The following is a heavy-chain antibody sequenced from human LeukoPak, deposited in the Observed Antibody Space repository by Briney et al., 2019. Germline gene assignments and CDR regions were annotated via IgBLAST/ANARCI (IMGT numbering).Heavy chain of an antibody. D-gene: IGHD6-13*01. Sequence: SETLSLTCAVYGGSFSGYYWSWIRQPLGKGLEWIGEINHSGSTNYNPSLKSRVTISVDTSKNQFSLKLSSVTAADTAVYYCAISSSWTSNDYWGQGTLVTVSS. CDR2: INHSGST. CDR1: GGSFSGYY. V-gene: IGHV4-34*01. J-gene: IGHJ4*02. CDR3: AISSSWTSNDY.